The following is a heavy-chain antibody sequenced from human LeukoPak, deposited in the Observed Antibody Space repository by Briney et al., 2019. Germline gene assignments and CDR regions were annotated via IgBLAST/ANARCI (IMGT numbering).Heavy chain of an antibody. Sequence: GGSLRLSCAASGFTFSSYSMNWVRQAPGKGLEWVSYISSSSSTIYYADSVKGRFTISRDNAKNSLYLQMNSPRDEDTAVYYCARDYGDYIWFDPWGQGTLVTVSS. J-gene: IGHJ5*02. CDR3: ARDYGDYIWFDP. D-gene: IGHD4-17*01. CDR2: ISSSSSTI. V-gene: IGHV3-48*02. CDR1: GFTFSSYS.